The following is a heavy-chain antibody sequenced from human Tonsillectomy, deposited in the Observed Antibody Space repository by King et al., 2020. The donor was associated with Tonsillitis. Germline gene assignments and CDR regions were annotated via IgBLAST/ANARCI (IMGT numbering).Heavy chain of an antibody. V-gene: IGHV1-2*02. J-gene: IGHJ5*02. D-gene: IGHD6-19*01. Sequence: QLVQSGAEVKKPGASVKVSCKASGYTFTGYYMHWVRQAPGQGLEWMGWINPNSGGTNYAQKFQGRVTMTRDTSITTAYMELDSLRSDDTAVYYCARCSSGWYNWFDPWGQGTLVTVSS. CDR1: GYTFTGYY. CDR3: ARCSSGWYNWFDP. CDR2: INPNSGGT.